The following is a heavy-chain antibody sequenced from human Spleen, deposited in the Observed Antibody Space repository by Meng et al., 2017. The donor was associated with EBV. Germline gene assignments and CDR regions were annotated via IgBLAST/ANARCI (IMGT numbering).Heavy chain of an antibody. J-gene: IGHJ4*02. V-gene: IGHV4-61*08. D-gene: IGHD3-10*01. CDR2: MYYSANT. Sequence: QGRLQARSQGMVYPPVTRPFTCSVAWGSVTSGGAYWGGIRQPPGKGLDWIAYMYYSANTNHNPSLRCRVTISVDTSKNQFSLKLKSVTAADTAVYYCARAQVRGVSAFDYWGQGTLVTVSS. CDR1: WGSVTSGGAY. CDR3: ARAQVRGVSAFDY.